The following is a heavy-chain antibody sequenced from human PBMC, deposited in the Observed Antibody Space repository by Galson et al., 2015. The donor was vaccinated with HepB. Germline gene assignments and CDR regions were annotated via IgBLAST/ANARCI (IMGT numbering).Heavy chain of an antibody. CDR1: GDSVSRTSAA. J-gene: IGHJ3*01. CDR3: ARVDSRGRSWSDAFEL. V-gene: IGHV6-1*01. D-gene: IGHD3-22*01. CDR2: TYYRSKWYN. Sequence: CAISGDSVSRTSAAWYWIRQSPSRGLEWLGRTYYRSKWYNDYAVSVKSRISINPDTSKNQFSLQLNSVTPEDTAVYYCARVDSRGRSWSDAFELCGQGTIVSVFS.